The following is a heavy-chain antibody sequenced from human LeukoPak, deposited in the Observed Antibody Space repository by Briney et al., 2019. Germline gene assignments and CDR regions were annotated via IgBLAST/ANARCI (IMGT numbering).Heavy chain of an antibody. CDR1: GFTFSHFW. CDR3: ARDYTATGGMDV. J-gene: IGHJ6*02. V-gene: IGHV3-7*01. D-gene: IGHD2-21*02. Sequence: PGGSLRLSCAASGFTFSHFWMNWVRQAPGKGMEWVANIMQDGSVQHYVDSVKGRFTISRDNAKNSLYLQMNSLRAEDTALYYCARDYTATGGMDVWGQGTTVTVS. CDR2: IMQDGSVQ.